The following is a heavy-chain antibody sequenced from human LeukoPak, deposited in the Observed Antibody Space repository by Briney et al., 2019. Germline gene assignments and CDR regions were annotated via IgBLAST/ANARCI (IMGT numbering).Heavy chain of an antibody. Sequence: GASVKVSCKASGYTFTTYYFHWVRHAPGQGLEWMGWINPNSGGTNYAQKFQGRVTMTRDTSISTTYMELSRLSSDDTAVYYCARNGRGTYDYWGQGTLSPSPQ. CDR3: ARNGRGTYDY. J-gene: IGHJ4*02. CDR2: INPNSGGT. V-gene: IGHV1-2*02. CDR1: GYTFTTYY. D-gene: IGHD3-16*01.